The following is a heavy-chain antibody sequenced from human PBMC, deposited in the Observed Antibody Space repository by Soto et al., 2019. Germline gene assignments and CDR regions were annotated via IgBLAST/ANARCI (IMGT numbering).Heavy chain of an antibody. CDR1: GGSFSGYY. CDR3: ARRTNDYGGNSFDS. V-gene: IGHV4-34*01. Sequence: SETLSLTCAVYGGSFSGYYWSWIRQPPGKGLEWIGEINHSGSTNYNPSLKSRVTISVDTSKNQFSLNLSSVTAADTAVYYCARRTNDYGGNSFDSWGQGTQVTVSS. CDR2: INHSGST. J-gene: IGHJ4*02. D-gene: IGHD4-17*01.